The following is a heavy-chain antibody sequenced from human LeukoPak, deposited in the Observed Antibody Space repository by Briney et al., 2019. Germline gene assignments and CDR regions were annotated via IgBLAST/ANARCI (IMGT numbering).Heavy chain of an antibody. Sequence: SETLSLTCTVSGDSITSSYYWSWIRQPAGKGLEWIGRIYTSGSTNYNPSLKSRVTMSVDTSKNQFSLKLSSVTAADTAVYYCARAGGIWFGELFAGYYFDYWGQGTLVTVSS. D-gene: IGHD3-10*01. CDR3: ARAGGIWFGELFAGYYFDY. J-gene: IGHJ4*02. V-gene: IGHV4-4*07. CDR1: GDSITSSYY. CDR2: IYTSGST.